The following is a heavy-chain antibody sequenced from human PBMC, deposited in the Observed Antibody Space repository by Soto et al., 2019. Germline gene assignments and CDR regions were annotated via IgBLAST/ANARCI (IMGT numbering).Heavy chain of an antibody. Sequence: PSETLSLTCAVYGGSFNDHYWTWIRQPPGKGLEWIGETTHSGRTTYTPSLKSRLSILVDTSKNQFSLVLMSVTAADTAVYYCASGFSTGPFHYWGQGTLVTVSS. J-gene: IGHJ4*01. CDR2: TTHSGRT. V-gene: IGHV4-34*01. CDR3: ASGFSTGPFHY. D-gene: IGHD2-2*01. CDR1: GGSFNDHY.